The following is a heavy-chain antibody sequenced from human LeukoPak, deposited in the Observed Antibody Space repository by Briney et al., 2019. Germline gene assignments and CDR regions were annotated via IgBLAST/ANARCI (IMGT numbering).Heavy chain of an antibody. D-gene: IGHD1-26*01. CDR2: ISESGVST. Sequence: GGSLRLSCAASGFTVSIYDMSWVRQAPGKGLEWVSAISESGVSTDYADSVKGRFTISRDNSKNTLYLQMNSLRAEDTALYYCAKAIRGSFYKWFDNWGQGTLVTVSS. CDR1: GFTVSIYD. V-gene: IGHV3-23*01. CDR3: AKAIRGSFYKWFDN. J-gene: IGHJ4*02.